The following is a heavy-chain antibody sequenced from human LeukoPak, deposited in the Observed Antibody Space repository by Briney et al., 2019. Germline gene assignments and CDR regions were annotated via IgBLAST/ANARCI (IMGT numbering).Heavy chain of an antibody. CDR2: MYYSGNT. Sequence: SETLSLTCTVSGGSITSSGYYWGWIRQPPGKGLEWFGSMYYSGNTYYNPSLKSRVTMSVDTSKNQFSLKMSSLTAADTAVYYCARQHTRGAVVALVDYWGQGTLVTVSS. V-gene: IGHV4-39*01. CDR3: ARQHTRGAVVALVDY. CDR1: GGSITSSGYY. D-gene: IGHD3-22*01. J-gene: IGHJ4*02.